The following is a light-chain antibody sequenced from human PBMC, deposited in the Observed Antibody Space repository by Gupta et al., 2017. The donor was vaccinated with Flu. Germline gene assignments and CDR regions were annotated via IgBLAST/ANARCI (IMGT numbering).Light chain of an antibody. CDR1: SSDVGGYNY. Sequence: QSALTQPPSASGSPGQSVTISCTGTSSDVGGYNYVSWYQQHPGKAPKLMIYEVSKRPSGVPDRFSGSKSGNTASLTVSGLQAEDEADYYCSSYAGTNKDVFGTGTKVTGL. V-gene: IGLV2-8*01. CDR2: EVS. CDR3: SSYAGTNKDV. J-gene: IGLJ1*01.